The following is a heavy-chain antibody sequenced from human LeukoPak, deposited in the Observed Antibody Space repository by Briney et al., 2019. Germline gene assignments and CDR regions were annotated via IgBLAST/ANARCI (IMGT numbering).Heavy chain of an antibody. Sequence: GRSLRLSCAVSGFIFSNHGMHWVRQAPGKGLEWVSVIYSGGSTYYADSVKGRFTISRDNSKNTLYLQMNSLRAEDTAVYYCARGYSYGFYDYWGQGTLVTVSS. CDR2: IYSGGST. CDR1: GFIFSNHG. CDR3: ARGYSYGFYDY. D-gene: IGHD5-18*01. V-gene: IGHV3-66*01. J-gene: IGHJ4*02.